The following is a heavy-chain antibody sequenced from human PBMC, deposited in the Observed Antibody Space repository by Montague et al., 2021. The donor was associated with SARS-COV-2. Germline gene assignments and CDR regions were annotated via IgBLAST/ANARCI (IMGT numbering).Heavy chain of an antibody. V-gene: IGHV4-59*01. CDR2: IYYSGST. CDR3: AREGGEGWFDP. J-gene: IGHJ5*02. Sequence: SETLSLTCTVSGGSISRYYWSWIRQTPGKGLEWIGYIYYSGSTSYNPSLKSRVTLSVDTSRNQFSLNLSSVTAADTAVYYCAREGGEGWFDPWGQGTMVTVSS. CDR1: GGSISRYY. D-gene: IGHD3-10*01.